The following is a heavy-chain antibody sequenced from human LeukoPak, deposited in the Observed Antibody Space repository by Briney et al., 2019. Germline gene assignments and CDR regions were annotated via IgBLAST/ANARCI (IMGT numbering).Heavy chain of an antibody. V-gene: IGHV3-48*03. D-gene: IGHD3-22*01. J-gene: IGHJ4*02. CDR3: ARDHSYYDSSGYGPTIDY. CDR2: ISSSGSTI. Sequence: PGGSLRLSCAASGFTFSSYEMNWVRQAPGKGLEWVSYISSSGSTIYYADSVKGRFTISRDNAKNSLYLQMNSLRAEDTAVYYCARDHSYYDSSGYGPTIDYWGQGTLVTVSS. CDR1: GFTFSSYE.